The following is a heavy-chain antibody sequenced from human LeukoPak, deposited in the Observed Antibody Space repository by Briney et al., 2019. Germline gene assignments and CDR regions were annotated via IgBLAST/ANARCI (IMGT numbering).Heavy chain of an antibody. CDR3: ASVVRGAFDY. CDR1: GYSISSGYF. V-gene: IGHV4-38-2*02. Sequence: PSETLSLTCTVSGYSISSGYFWGWIRQPPGKGLEWIANIYHGGSAHYSPSLKSRVTMLVDTSKNQFSLKLSSASAADTAVYYCASVVRGAFDYWGQGTLVTVSS. J-gene: IGHJ4*02. D-gene: IGHD3-10*01. CDR2: IYHGGSA.